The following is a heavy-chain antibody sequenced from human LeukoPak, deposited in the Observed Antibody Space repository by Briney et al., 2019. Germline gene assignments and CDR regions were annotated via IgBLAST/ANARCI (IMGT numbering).Heavy chain of an antibody. V-gene: IGHV3-48*03. Sequence: PGGSLRLSCVVSGFTFSAYEMNWVRQAPGKGLESVSYISNSDSTTSYADSVKGRFTISRDNAKNSLYLQMNSLRAEDTAVYYRARGQPRSHGSSYYFDYWGQGTLVTVSS. CDR1: GFTFSAYE. D-gene: IGHD6-13*01. J-gene: IGHJ4*02. CDR2: ISNSDSTT. CDR3: ARGQPRSHGSSYYFDY.